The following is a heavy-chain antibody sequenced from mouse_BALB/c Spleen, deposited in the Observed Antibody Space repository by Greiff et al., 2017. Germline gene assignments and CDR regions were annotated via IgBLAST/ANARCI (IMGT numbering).Heavy chain of an antibody. CDR3: ARRGYLWYFDG. J-gene: IGHJ1*01. CDR2: ISNGGGST. CDR1: GFTFSSYT. D-gene: IGHD2-3*01. V-gene: IGHV5-12-2*01. Sequence: EVQLVESGGGLVQPGGSLKLSCAASGFTFSSYTMSWVRQTPEKRLEWVAYISNGGGSTYYPDTVKGRFTISRDNAKNTLYLQMSSLKSEDTAMYLWARRGYLWYFDGWGAGTTVTVSS.